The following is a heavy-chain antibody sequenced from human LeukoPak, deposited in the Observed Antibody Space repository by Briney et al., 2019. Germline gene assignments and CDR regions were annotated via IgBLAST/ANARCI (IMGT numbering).Heavy chain of an antibody. D-gene: IGHD6-13*01. CDR3: AKIWAAGKGPLDY. J-gene: IGHJ4*02. V-gene: IGHV3-23*01. CDR1: GFTFCSYA. Sequence: PGGSLRLSCAASGFTFCSYAMSWVRQAPGKGLEWVSAISGSGGSTYYADSVKGRFTISRDNSKNTLHLQMNSLRAEDTAVYYCAKIWAAGKGPLDYWGQGTLVTVSS. CDR2: ISGSGGST.